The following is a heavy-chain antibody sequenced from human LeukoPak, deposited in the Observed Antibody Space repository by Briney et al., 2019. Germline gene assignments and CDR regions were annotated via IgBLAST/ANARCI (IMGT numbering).Heavy chain of an antibody. J-gene: IGHJ3*02. Sequence: WASVKVSCKASGYTFTSYGISWVRQAPGQGLEWMGWISAYNGNTNYAQKLQGRVTMTTDTSTSTAYMELRSLRSDDTAVYYCARDPRFGGSYYVDIWGQGTMVTVSS. CDR1: GYTFTSYG. V-gene: IGHV1-18*01. CDR2: ISAYNGNT. D-gene: IGHD1-26*01. CDR3: ARDPRFGGSYYVDI.